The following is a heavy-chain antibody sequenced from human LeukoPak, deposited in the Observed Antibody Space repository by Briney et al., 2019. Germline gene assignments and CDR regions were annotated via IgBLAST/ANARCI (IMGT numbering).Heavy chain of an antibody. CDR2: MNPNSGNT. CDR1: GYTFTSYD. CDR3: ARGRIGHNFDRLVDNWFDP. Sequence: RGASVKVSCKASGYTFTSYDINWVRQATGQGLEWMGWMNPNSGNTGYAQKFQGRVTMTRNTSISTAYMELSSLRSEDTAVYYCARGRIGHNFDRLVDNWFDPWGQGTLVTVSS. D-gene: IGHD2-8*02. V-gene: IGHV1-8*01. J-gene: IGHJ5*02.